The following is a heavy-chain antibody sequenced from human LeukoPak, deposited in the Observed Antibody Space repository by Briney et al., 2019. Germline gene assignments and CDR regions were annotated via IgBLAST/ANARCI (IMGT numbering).Heavy chain of an antibody. V-gene: IGHV1-2*06. Sequence: ASVKVSCKASGYTFTGYYMHWVRQAPGQGLEWMGRINPNSGGTNYAQKFQGRVTMTRDTSISTAYMELSRLRSDDTAVYYCARGGDCSGGSCQHNWFDPWGQGTLATVSS. CDR1: GYTFTGYY. D-gene: IGHD2-15*01. J-gene: IGHJ5*02. CDR2: INPNSGGT. CDR3: ARGGDCSGGSCQHNWFDP.